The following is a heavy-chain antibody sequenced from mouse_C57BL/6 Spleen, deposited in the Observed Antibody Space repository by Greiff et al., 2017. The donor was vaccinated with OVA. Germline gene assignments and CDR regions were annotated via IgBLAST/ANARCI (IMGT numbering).Heavy chain of an antibody. CDR3: ARPSYAMDY. CDR1: GFTFSDYG. D-gene: IGHD6-1*01. Sequence: DVHLVESGGGLVKPGGSLKLSCAASGFTFSDYGMHWVRQAPEKGLEWVAYISSGSSTIYYADTVKGRFTISRDNAKNTLFLQMTRLRSEDTAMYYCARPSYAMDYWGQGTSVTVSS. CDR2: ISSGSSTI. V-gene: IGHV5-17*01. J-gene: IGHJ4*01.